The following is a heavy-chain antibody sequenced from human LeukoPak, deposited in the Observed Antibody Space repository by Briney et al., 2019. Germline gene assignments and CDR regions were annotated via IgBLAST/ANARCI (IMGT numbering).Heavy chain of an antibody. CDR1: GFSSSSNA. V-gene: IGHV3-30*04. J-gene: IGHJ4*02. Sequence: PGRSLRLPCAASGFSSSSNATHWVRQAPGKGLEWVAIISYDGSKMYYADSVKGRFTITRDKSKNMLYLQMNSLRTEDTAVYYCVRSSRYDWNGPADYWGQGTLVTDSS. D-gene: IGHD1-20*01. CDR3: VRSSRYDWNGPADY. CDR2: ISYDGSKM.